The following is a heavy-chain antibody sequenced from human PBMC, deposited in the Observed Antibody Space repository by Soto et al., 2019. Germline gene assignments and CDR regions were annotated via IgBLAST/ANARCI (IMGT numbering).Heavy chain of an antibody. CDR1: GGSISSDSYY. CDR2: ISYSGST. V-gene: IGHV4-39*01. CDR3: ARDFFDSSDYTTNWFDP. D-gene: IGHD3-22*01. Sequence: SETLSLTCTVSGGSISSDSYYWGWIRQSPEKGLEWIASISYSGSTYYNPTLKSRLIISVDTSKSQFSLKLTSVTAADAALYYCARDFFDSSDYTTNWFDPWGQGTLVTSPQ. J-gene: IGHJ5*02.